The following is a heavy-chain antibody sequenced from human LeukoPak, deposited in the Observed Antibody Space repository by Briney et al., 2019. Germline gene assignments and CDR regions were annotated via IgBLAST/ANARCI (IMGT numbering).Heavy chain of an antibody. J-gene: IGHJ4*02. Sequence: GGSLRLSCAASGFTFSNYAMSWVRQAPGKGLEWVTVIWSDGSNKYYADSVRGRFAVSRDNSKSTLYLQMDSLRAEDTAVYYCARRQSGTNSLDYWGQGTLVSVSS. CDR3: ARRQSGTNSLDY. D-gene: IGHD1-26*01. CDR2: IWSDGSNK. CDR1: GFTFSNYA. V-gene: IGHV3-33*08.